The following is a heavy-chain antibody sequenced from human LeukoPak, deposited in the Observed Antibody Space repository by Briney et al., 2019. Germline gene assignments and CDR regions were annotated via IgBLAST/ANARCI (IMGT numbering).Heavy chain of an antibody. J-gene: IGHJ4*02. D-gene: IGHD3-22*01. V-gene: IGHV3-30*18. CDR3: AKVPTMIVVVDRCDY. CDR2: ISYDGSNK. Sequence: PGRSLRLSCAASGFTFSSYGMHLVRQAAGKGLEWVAVISYDGSNKYYADSVKGRFTISRDNSKNTLYLQMNSLRAEDTAVYYCAKVPTMIVVVDRCDYWGQGTLVTVSS. CDR1: GFTFSSYG.